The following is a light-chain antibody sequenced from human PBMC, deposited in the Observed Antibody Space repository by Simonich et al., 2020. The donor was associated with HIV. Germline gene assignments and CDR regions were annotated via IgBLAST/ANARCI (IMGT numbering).Light chain of an antibody. Sequence: IVMTQSPATLSVSPGERATLSCRASQSIASNVAWYQQKPGQAPRLLIYGASSRATGGPARFSGSGFGTEFSLTISSMQSEDFAVYYCQQYNNWPSPFTFGPGTKVDIK. J-gene: IGKJ3*01. CDR1: QSIASN. CDR3: QQYNNWPSPFT. V-gene: IGKV3-15*01. CDR2: GAS.